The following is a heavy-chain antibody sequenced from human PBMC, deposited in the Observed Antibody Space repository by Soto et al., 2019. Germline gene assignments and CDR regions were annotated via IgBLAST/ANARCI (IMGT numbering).Heavy chain of an antibody. CDR3: AHKGSGSRAIDY. D-gene: IGHD3-10*01. CDR2: IYWDDSK. CDR1: GFSLSTSGVG. Sequence: QITLKESGPTLVKPTQTLTLTCTFSGFSLSTSGVGVGWIRQPPGKALEWLAVIYWDDSKTYSPSLKSRLTXXKXXSRDQVVLTMTNMDPVDTATYYGAHKGSGSRAIDYWGQGALVTVSS. V-gene: IGHV2-5*02. J-gene: IGHJ4*02.